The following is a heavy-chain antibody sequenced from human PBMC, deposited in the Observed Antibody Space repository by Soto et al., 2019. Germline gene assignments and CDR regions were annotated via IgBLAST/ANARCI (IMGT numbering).Heavy chain of an antibody. D-gene: IGHD6-6*01. CDR2: IIPIFGTA. CDR1: EGTFSSYA. J-gene: IGHJ4*02. Sequence: QVQLVQSGAEVKKPGSSVKVSCKASEGTFSSYAISWVRQAPGQGLEWMGGIIPIFGTANYAQKFQGRVTITADKSTSTAYMELSSLRSEDTAVYYCARVGDSSSYTNPFDYWGQGTLVTVSS. V-gene: IGHV1-69*06. CDR3: ARVGDSSSYTNPFDY.